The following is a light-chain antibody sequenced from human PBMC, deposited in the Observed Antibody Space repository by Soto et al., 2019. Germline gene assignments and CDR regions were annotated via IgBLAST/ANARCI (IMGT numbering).Light chain of an antibody. Sequence: EIVLTQSPGTLSLSPGERATLSCRASQSVSSSYLVWYQQKPGQAPRLLIYGASSRATGIPDRFSGTGSGTDLTLTISRLEPEDFAVYFCQQYGSSPTLTFGGGTKVEIK. V-gene: IGKV3-20*01. CDR2: GAS. J-gene: IGKJ4*01. CDR1: QSVSSSY. CDR3: QQYGSSPTLT.